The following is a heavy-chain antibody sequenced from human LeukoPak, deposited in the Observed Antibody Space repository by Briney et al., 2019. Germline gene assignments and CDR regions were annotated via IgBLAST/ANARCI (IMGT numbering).Heavy chain of an antibody. CDR1: GGSFSGYY. D-gene: IGHD6-6*01. V-gene: IGHV4-34*01. Sequence: SETLSLTCAVYGGSFSGYYWSWIRQPPGKGLEWIGEINHSGSTNYNPSLKSRVTISVDTSKNQFSLKLSSVTAADTAVYYCARGRIARGPPYYWGQGTLVTVSS. CDR2: INHSGST. J-gene: IGHJ4*02. CDR3: ARGRIARGPPYY.